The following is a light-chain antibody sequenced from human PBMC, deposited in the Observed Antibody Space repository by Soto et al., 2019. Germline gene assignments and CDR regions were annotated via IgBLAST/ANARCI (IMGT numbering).Light chain of an antibody. CDR3: QQYNDWPPYT. CDR2: GAS. V-gene: IGKV3-15*01. Sequence: EIVMTQSPATLSVSPGDRATLSCRASQSVSSNLAWYQQKPGQAPRLLIYGASTRATGIPARFSGSGSGTDVTLTISSQQSEDFAVYYCQQYNDWPPYTFGQGTNLQIK. CDR1: QSVSSN. J-gene: IGKJ2*01.